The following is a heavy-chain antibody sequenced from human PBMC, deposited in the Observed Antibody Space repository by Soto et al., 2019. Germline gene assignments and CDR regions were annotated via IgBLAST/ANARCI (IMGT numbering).Heavy chain of an antibody. Sequence: EVQVVEWGGGLEQPGRSLRLSCSASGFSFDDYAMHWVRQAPGKGLEWVSCISWNSGNIVYSDSVKGRFTISRDNAKNSLSLQMNSLRAEDTALYYCTKGSSTSCFSPPDHWGQGTLVTVSS. CDR3: TKGSSTSCFSPPDH. CDR2: ISWNSGNI. V-gene: IGHV3-9*01. CDR1: GFSFDDYA. D-gene: IGHD2-2*01. J-gene: IGHJ4*02.